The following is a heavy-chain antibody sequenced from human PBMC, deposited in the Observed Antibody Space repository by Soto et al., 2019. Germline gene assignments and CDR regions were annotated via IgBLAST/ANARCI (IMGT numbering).Heavy chain of an antibody. CDR3: AHTGRHSGYDCAFDM. CDR2: IYWDDDK. CDR1: GFSLNTYGVY. D-gene: IGHD5-12*01. J-gene: IGHJ3*02. V-gene: IGHV2-5*02. Sequence: QITLKESGPTLVKPTQTLTLTCTFSGFSLNTYGVYVGWIRQPPGKALEWLALIYWDDDKRYSPSLKTRLSITKDTSKNQVILTMTNMDPVDTATYYCAHTGRHSGYDCAFDMWGQGTMVTVSS.